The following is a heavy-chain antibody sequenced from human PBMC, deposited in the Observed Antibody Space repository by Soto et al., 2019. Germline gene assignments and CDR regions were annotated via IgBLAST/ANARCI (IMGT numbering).Heavy chain of an antibody. D-gene: IGHD3-3*01. CDR1: GGSISSYY. CDR3: ARSYYDFWSGSLYYYMDV. Sequence: SETLSLTCTVSGGSISSYYWSWIRQPPGKGLEWIGYISYSGSTNYNPSLKSRVTMSVDTSKNQFSLKLSSVTAADTAVYYCARSYYDFWSGSLYYYMDVWGTGTTVTVSS. CDR2: ISYSGST. V-gene: IGHV4-59*01. J-gene: IGHJ6*03.